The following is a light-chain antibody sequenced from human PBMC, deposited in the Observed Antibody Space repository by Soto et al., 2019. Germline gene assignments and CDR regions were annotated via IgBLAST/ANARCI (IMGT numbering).Light chain of an antibody. V-gene: IGKV3-20*01. CDR3: QQYGSSPRT. Sequence: EVVLTQSPGTLSLSPGDRATLSCRASQSVSSNYLAWYQQKPGQAPRLLIYAASNRATGIPDRFSGGGSGTDFTLTISRREPEDFAVYYCQQYGSSPRTFGQGTELEI. J-gene: IGKJ2*01. CDR1: QSVSSNY. CDR2: AAS.